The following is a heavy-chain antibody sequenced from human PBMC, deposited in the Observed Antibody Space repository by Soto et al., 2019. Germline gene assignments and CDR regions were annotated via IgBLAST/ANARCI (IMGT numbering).Heavy chain of an antibody. CDR1: GGTFSSYA. D-gene: IGHD1-20*01. J-gene: IGHJ3*02. V-gene: IGHV1-69*12. CDR2: IIPIFGTA. CDR3: ARAARYNWNGRGAFDI. Sequence: QVQLVQSGAEVKKPGSSVKVSCKASGGTFSSYAISWVRQAPGQGLEWMGGIIPIFGTANYAQKFQGRVTMTADESTSTAYMELSSLRSEDTAVYYCARAARYNWNGRGAFDIWGQGTMVTVSS.